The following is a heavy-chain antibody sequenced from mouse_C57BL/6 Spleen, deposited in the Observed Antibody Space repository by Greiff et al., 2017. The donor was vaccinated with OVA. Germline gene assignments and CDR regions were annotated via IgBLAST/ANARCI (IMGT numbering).Heavy chain of an antibody. Sequence: VQLQQPGAELVMPGASVKLSCKASGYTFTSYWMHWVKQRPGQGLEWIGEIDPSDSYTNYNQKFKGKSTLTIDKSTSPAYKQLSRLTSENSAVYYGARAQYYGSTYWDIDVWGTGTTVTVSS. D-gene: IGHD1-1*01. J-gene: IGHJ1*03. CDR2: IDPSDSYT. CDR3: ARAQYYGSTYWDIDV. CDR1: GYTFTSYW. V-gene: IGHV1-69*01.